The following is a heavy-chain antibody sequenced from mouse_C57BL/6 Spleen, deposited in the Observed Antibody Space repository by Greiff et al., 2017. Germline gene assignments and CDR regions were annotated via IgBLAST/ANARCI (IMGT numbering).Heavy chain of an antibody. CDR3: ARWDTTVVATDWGVAMDY. J-gene: IGHJ4*01. CDR1: GYTFTDYN. V-gene: IGHV1-22*01. Sequence: VQLQQSGPELVQPGASVKMSCKASGYTFTDYNMHWVKQSHGKSLEWIGYINPNNGGTSYNQKFKGKATLTVNKSSSTAYMELRSLTSEDSAVYYCARWDTTVVATDWGVAMDYWGQGTSVTVSS. CDR2: INPNNGGT. D-gene: IGHD1-1*01.